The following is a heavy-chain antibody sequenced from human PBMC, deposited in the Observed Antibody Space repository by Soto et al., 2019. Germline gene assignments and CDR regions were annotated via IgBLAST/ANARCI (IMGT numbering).Heavy chain of an antibody. Sequence: PSETLSLTCTVSGGSVSSGSYYWSWIRQPPGKGLEWIGYIYYSGSTNYNPSLKSRVTISVDTSKNQFSLKLSSVTAADTAVYYCARAVRIAARPRWFDPWGQGTPVTVSS. V-gene: IGHV4-61*01. J-gene: IGHJ5*02. CDR2: IYYSGST. CDR3: ARAVRIAARPRWFDP. CDR1: GGSVSSGSYY. D-gene: IGHD6-6*01.